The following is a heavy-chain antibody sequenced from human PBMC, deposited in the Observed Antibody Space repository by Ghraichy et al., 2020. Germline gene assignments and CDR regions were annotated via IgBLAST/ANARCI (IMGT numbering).Heavy chain of an antibody. CDR1: GFTFSSYG. Sequence: GSLRLSCAASGFTFSSYGMHWVRQAPGKGLEWVAVIWYDGSNKYYADSVKGRFTISRDNSKNTLYLQMNSLRAEDTAVYYCARGRVVATGGYYFDYWGQGTLVTVSS. D-gene: IGHD2-21*01. J-gene: IGHJ4*02. CDR3: ARGRVVATGGYYFDY. V-gene: IGHV3-33*01. CDR2: IWYDGSNK.